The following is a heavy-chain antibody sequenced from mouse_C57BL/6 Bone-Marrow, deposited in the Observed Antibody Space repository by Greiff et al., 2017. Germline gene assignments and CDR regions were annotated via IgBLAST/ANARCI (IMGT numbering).Heavy chain of an antibody. CDR3: VYDYDNYYAMDY. CDR1: GFNIKDYY. D-gene: IGHD2-4*01. J-gene: IGHJ4*01. V-gene: IGHV14-2*01. CDR2: IDPEAGAT. Sequence: EVQGVESGAELVKPGASVKLSCTASGFNIKDYYMHWVKQRTEHGLEWIGRIDPEAGATKYAPKFQGKATITADTSSNTAYLQLSSLTSEDTAVYYCVYDYDNYYAMDYWGQGTSVTVSS.